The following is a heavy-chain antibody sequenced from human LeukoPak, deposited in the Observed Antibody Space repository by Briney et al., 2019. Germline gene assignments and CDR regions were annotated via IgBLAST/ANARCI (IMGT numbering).Heavy chain of an antibody. V-gene: IGHV3-74*01. CDR2: SNSDGSST. Sequence: GGSLRLSCAASGFTFSKYWMHWVRQAPGKGLVWVSRSNSDGSSTSYADSVKGRFTISRENAKNTLYLQMNSLRAEDTAVYYRARVAAWDSSGYLFDYWGQGTLVTVSS. CDR3: ARVAAWDSSGYLFDY. D-gene: IGHD3-22*01. CDR1: GFTFSKYW. J-gene: IGHJ4*02.